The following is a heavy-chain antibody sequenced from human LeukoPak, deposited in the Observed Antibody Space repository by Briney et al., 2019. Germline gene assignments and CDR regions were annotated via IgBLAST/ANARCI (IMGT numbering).Heavy chain of an antibody. CDR1: GFTFSGYS. J-gene: IGHJ2*01. Sequence: PGGSLRLSCAASGFTFSGYSMNWVRQAPGKGLEWVSYTTSSSSAIYYADSVKGRFTISRDNARSSLYLQMNSLRAEDTAVYYCAKKGYYDSSGYLTPYWYFDLWGRGTLVTVSS. CDR3: AKKGYYDSSGYLTPYWYFDL. V-gene: IGHV3-48*01. CDR2: TTSSSSAI. D-gene: IGHD3-22*01.